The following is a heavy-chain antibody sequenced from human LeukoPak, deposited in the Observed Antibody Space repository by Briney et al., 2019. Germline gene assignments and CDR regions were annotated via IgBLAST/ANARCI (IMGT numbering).Heavy chain of an antibody. CDR2: ISVTGGTT. Sequence: PGGSLRLSCAASGFAFSRYDMSWVRQAPGKGLEWVSTISVTGGTTFYAESVKGRSTISRDNAKHSLYLQVNSLRPEDTAVYYCARGHTPQSGAWGAHYYYMDVWGKGTTVIVSS. D-gene: IGHD3-16*01. V-gene: IGHV3-23*01. CDR1: GFAFSRYD. J-gene: IGHJ6*03. CDR3: ARGHTPQSGAWGAHYYYMDV.